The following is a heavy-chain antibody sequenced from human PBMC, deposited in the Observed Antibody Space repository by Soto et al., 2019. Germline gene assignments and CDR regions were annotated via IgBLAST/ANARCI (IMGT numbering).Heavy chain of an antibody. V-gene: IGHV3-23*01. CDR3: AKDLSCRSTSCYLSYYYYMDV. D-gene: IGHD2-2*01. J-gene: IGHJ6*03. Sequence: GGSLRLSCAASGFTFSSYAMSWVRQAPGKGLEWVSAISGSGGSTYYADSVKGRFTISRDNSKNTLYLQMNSLRAEDTAVYYCAKDLSCRSTSCYLSYYYYMDVWGKGTTVTVSS. CDR2: ISGSGGST. CDR1: GFTFSSYA.